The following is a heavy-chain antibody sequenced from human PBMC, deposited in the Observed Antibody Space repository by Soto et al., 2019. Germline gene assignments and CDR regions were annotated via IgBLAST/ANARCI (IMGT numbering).Heavy chain of an antibody. V-gene: IGHV4-4*02. CDR3: ARKAWVRFDY. J-gene: IGHJ4*02. D-gene: IGHD7-27*01. CDR2: VFHTGNT. CDR1: GDSMTRSVW. Sequence: LSLTCTVSGDSMTRSVWWTWVRQPPGKGLEWIGEVFHTGNTNYNPSLKSRVTMSVDKSTNEFSLKVTSVTAADTAIYYCARKAWVRFDYWGQGALVTVSS.